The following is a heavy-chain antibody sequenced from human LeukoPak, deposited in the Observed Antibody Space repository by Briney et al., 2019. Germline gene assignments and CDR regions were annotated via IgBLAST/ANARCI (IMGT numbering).Heavy chain of an antibody. D-gene: IGHD5-18*01. V-gene: IGHV3-53*01. J-gene: IGHJ4*02. CDR1: GLSVSNNY. Sequence: GGSLRLSCVASGLSVSNNYMNWVRQAPGEGLEWVSALYIGGNAYYVDSVRGRFTISRDNSKNTLYLQMNSLRAEDTAIYYCMAAAGYNYGQCWGQGTLVTVSS. CDR2: LYIGGNA. CDR3: MAAAGYNYGQC.